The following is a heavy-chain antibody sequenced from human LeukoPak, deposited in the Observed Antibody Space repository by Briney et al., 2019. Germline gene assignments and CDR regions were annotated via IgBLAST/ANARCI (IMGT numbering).Heavy chain of an antibody. CDR1: GFTFSSYW. V-gene: IGHV3-74*01. D-gene: IGHD2-15*01. Sequence: PGGSLRLSCAASGFTFSSYWMHWVRQAPGKGLVWVSRINSDGSSTSYADSVKGRFTISRDNAKNTLCLQMNSLRAEGTAVYYCARSGYCSGGSCYFDYWGQGTLVTVSS. CDR2: INSDGSST. CDR3: ARSGYCSGGSCYFDY. J-gene: IGHJ4*02.